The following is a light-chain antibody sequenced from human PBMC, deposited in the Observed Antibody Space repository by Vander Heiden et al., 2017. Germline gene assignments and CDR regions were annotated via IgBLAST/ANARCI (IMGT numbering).Light chain of an antibody. V-gene: IGLV2-8*01. J-gene: IGLJ3*02. Sequence: QSALTQPPAASGSLGQSVTISCTTTRSDIGSFKYVSWYQQHPGKVPNIIIYEVTERPSGVPVRFSGSKSGNTAFLTVSGLQAEDEADYYCCSYVRGNKSVFGGGTKVTVL. CDR2: EVT. CDR1: RSDIGSFKY. CDR3: CSYVRGNKSV.